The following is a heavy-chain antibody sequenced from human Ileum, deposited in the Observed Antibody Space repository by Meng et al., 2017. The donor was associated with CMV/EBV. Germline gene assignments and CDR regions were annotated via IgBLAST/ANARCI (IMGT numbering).Heavy chain of an antibody. Sequence: GSLRLSCTVSGGSVSSAYYYWYWHRQPPGRGLEWIGYLYYGGSTNYNLSLKSRVSISEDTYKNQFPLKLSSVTAADTATYYCAKASCSTSGYVVDYWGQGTLVTVSS. D-gene: IGHD2-2*01. J-gene: IGHJ4*02. CDR2: LYYGGST. V-gene: IGHV4-61*01. CDR3: AKASCSTSGYVVDY. CDR1: GGSVSSAYYY.